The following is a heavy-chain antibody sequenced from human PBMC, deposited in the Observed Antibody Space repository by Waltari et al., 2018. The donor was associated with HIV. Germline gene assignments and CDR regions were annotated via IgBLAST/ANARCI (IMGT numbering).Heavy chain of an antibody. CDR2: RESDGDAS. CDR3: SRTFGVVSGAPKFFDY. V-gene: IGHV3-7*03. J-gene: IGHJ4*01. CDR1: GFTFSNYF. Sequence: EVKLLESGGKLVPSGGSLRLYCEVTGFTFSNYFMNLVRQAPGKGLQWVSCRESDGDASFNLDSVKGLAAVSKDNTNITMFLDFSNLKVEDAATYDCSRTFGVVSGAPKFFDYWGRGTLVSVSS. D-gene: IGHD3-3*01.